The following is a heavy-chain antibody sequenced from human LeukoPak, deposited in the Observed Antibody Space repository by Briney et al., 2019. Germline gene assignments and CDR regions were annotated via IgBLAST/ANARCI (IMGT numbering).Heavy chain of an antibody. V-gene: IGHV4-34*01. D-gene: IGHD2-15*01. CDR2: INHSGST. CDR3: ASRADPTDYSDAFDI. Sequence: PSETLSLTCAVYGGSFSGYYWSWIRQPPGKGLEWIGEINHSGSTNYNPSLKSRVTISVDTSKNQFSLKLSSVTAADTAVYYCASRADPTDYSDAFDIWGQGTMVTVSS. J-gene: IGHJ3*02. CDR1: GGSFSGYY.